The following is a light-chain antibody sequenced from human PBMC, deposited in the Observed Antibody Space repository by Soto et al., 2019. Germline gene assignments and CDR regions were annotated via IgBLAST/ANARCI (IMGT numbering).Light chain of an antibody. Sequence: QSVLTQPPSASVTPGQRVIISCSGSSSNIGRDTVNWYRQFPGTAPKLLIYSNNQRPSGVPDRFSGSKSGTSASLAISGLQSEDEADYYCAVWDDSLNGLWVFGGGTQLTVL. CDR3: AVWDDSLNGLWV. V-gene: IGLV1-44*01. CDR2: SNN. J-gene: IGLJ3*02. CDR1: SSNIGRDT.